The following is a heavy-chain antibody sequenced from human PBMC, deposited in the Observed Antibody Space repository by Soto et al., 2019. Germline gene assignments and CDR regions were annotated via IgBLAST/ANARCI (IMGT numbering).Heavy chain of an antibody. J-gene: IGHJ6*02. D-gene: IGHD3-3*01. CDR3: ARHSTYYDFWSGYRSYYYYGMDV. V-gene: IGHV1-8*01. CDR1: GYTFTSYD. CDR2: MNPNSGNT. Sequence: QVQLVQSGAEVKKPGASVKVSCKASGYTFTSYDINWVRQATGQGLEWMGWMNPNSGNTGYAQKFQGRVTMTRNTSISTAYMELSSLRSEDTAVYYCARHSTYYDFWSGYRSYYYYGMDVWGQGTTVTVSS.